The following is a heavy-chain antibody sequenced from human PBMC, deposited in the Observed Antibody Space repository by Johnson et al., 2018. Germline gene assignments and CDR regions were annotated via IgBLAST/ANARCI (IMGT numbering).Heavy chain of an antibody. CDR2: ISWNSGSI. V-gene: IGHV3-9*01. CDR3: TTAYYGDAGAFDI. Sequence: VQLVESGGGLVKPGGSLRLFCAASGFTFDDYAMHWVRQAPGKGLEWVSGISWNSGSIGYADSVKGRFTISRDNAKNSLYLQMNSLRAEDTALYYCTTAYYGDAGAFDIWGQGTMVTVSS. CDR1: GFTFDDYA. J-gene: IGHJ3*02. D-gene: IGHD4-17*01.